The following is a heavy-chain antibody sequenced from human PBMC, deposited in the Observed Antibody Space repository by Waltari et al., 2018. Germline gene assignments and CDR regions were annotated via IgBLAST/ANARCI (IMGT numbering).Heavy chain of an antibody. V-gene: IGHV3-53*02. Sequence: EVQLVETGGGLIQPGGSLRLSCAASGFTVSSNYMSWVRQAPGKGLEWVSVIYSGGSTCYADSVKGRFTISRDNSKNTLYLQMNGLRAEDTAVYYCARGYDMLTGADYWGQGTLVTVSS. CDR3: ARGYDMLTGADY. D-gene: IGHD3-9*01. CDR2: IYSGGST. J-gene: IGHJ4*02. CDR1: GFTVSSNY.